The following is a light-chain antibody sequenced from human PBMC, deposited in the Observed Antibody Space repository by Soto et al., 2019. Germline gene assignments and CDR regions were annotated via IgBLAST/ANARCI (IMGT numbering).Light chain of an antibody. J-gene: IGLJ2*01. V-gene: IGLV2-14*01. CDR2: DVS. CDR3: SSYTTSGSVV. Sequence: QSALTQPASVSGSPGQSITISCTGTRSDIGGYNFVSWYQQHPGKGPKLMIYDVSSRPSGVSNRFSGSKSDITASLTISGLQAEDEADYYCSSYTTSGSVVFGGGTKVTVL. CDR1: RSDIGGYNF.